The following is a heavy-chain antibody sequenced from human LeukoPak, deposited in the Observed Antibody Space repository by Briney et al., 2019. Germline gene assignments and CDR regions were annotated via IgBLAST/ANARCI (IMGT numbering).Heavy chain of an antibody. D-gene: IGHD3-3*01. CDR2: IYPGDSDT. J-gene: IGHJ4*02. V-gene: IGHV5-51*01. CDR3: ARIESGYYAADSFDY. Sequence: PGESLKISCKGSGYSFTSYWIGWVRQMPGKGLEWMGIIYPGDSDTRYSPSFQGQVTISADKSISTAYLQWSSLKASDTAMYYCARIESGYYAADSFDYWGQGTLVTVSS. CDR1: GYSFTSYW.